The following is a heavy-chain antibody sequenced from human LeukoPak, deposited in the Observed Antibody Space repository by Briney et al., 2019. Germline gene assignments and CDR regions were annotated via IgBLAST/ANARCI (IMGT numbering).Heavy chain of an antibody. CDR3: ARAELDSSGYSFDY. V-gene: IGHV3-33*01. CDR2: IWYDGSNK. J-gene: IGHJ4*02. CDR1: GFTFSSYG. D-gene: IGHD3-22*01. Sequence: GRPLRLSCAASGFTFSSYGMHWVRQAPGKGLEWVAVIWYDGSNKYYVDSVKGRFTISRDNSKNTLYLQMNSLRGEDTAVYYCARAELDSSGYSFDYWGQGTLVTVSS.